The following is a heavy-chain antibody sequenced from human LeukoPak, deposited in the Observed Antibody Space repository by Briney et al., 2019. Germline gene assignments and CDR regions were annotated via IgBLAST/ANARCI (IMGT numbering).Heavy chain of an antibody. CDR1: GSTFNNYY. V-gene: IGHV1-2*02. D-gene: IGHD3-10*01. CDR3: AREGGSYYGTGSYGSRFFWLNS. Sequence: ASVRVSCKASGSTFNNYYVHWVRQAPGQELEWMGWIDPNRGATNYARKFQDRVTMTRDTSINTDYMDLSRLRPNDTAVYYCAREGGSYYGTGSYGSRFFWLNSWGQGTLVTVSS. J-gene: IGHJ5*01. CDR2: IDPNRGAT.